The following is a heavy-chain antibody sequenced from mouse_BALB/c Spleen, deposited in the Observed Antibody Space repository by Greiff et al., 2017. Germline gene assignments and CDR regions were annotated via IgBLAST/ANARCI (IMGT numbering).Heavy chain of an antibody. CDR1: GYAFTNYL. CDR3: ARYGYDEEAPWFAY. D-gene: IGHD2-2*01. J-gene: IGHJ3*01. V-gene: IGHV1-54*01. CDR2: INPGSGGT. Sequence: QVQLQESGAELVRPGTSVKVSCKASGYAFTNYLIEWVKQRPGQGLEWIGVINPGSGGTNYNEKFKGKATLTADKSSSTAYMQLSSLTSADSAVYFCARYGYDEEAPWFAYWGEGTLVTVS.